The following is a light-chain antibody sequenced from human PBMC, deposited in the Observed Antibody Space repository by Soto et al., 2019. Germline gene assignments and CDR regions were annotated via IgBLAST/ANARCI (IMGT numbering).Light chain of an antibody. V-gene: IGKV1-12*02. CDR3: QQANIFPFT. J-gene: IGKJ4*01. CDR1: QNIGNW. CDR2: AAS. Sequence: DVQMTQSPSSVPASVGDRVTITCRASQNIGNWLAWYQQKPGKVPQLLIYAASSLQSGVPSRFSGSRSGPIFTLTICSLQPEDSATYYCQQANIFPFTFGGGTKVDIK.